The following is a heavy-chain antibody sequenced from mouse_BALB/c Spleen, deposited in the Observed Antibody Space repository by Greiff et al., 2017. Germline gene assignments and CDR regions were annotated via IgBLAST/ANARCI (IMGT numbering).Heavy chain of an antibody. D-gene: IGHD2-3*01. CDR3: ARDRGYWAWFAY. CDR2: IRKKANGYTT. V-gene: IGHV7-3*02. CDR1: GFTFTDYY. J-gene: IGHJ3*01. Sequence: EVKLVESGGGLVQPGGSLRLSCATSGFTFTDYYMSWVRQPPGKALEWLGFIRKKANGYTTEYSASVKGRFTISSDNYESILYLQMNTLRAEDSATYYCARDRGYWAWFAYWGQGTLVTVSA.